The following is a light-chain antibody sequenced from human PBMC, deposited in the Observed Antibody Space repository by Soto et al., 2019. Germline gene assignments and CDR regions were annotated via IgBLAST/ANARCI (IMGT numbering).Light chain of an antibody. CDR3: QQRSNWPPEGT. CDR2: DAS. J-gene: IGKJ5*01. CDR1: QSVSSY. Sequence: EIVMTQSPATLSVSPVEGAALSFMASQSVSSYLAWYQQKPGQAPRLLIYDASNRATGIPARFSGSGSGTDFSLTITNLEPEDFAVYYCQQRSNWPPEGTFGHGTRLEIK. V-gene: IGKV3-11*01.